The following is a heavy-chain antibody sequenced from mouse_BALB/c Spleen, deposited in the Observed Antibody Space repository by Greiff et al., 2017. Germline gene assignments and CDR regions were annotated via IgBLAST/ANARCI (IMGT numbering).Heavy chain of an antibody. D-gene: IGHD2-4*01. J-gene: IGHJ4*01. V-gene: IGHV5-9-4*01. CDR1: GFTFSSYA. CDR2: ISSGGSYT. CDR3: ARDEDYYYAMDY. Sequence: DVKLVESGGGLVKPGGSLKLSCAASGFTFSSYAMSWVRQSPEKRLEWVAEISSGGSYTYYPDTVTGRFTISRDNAKNTLYLEMSSLRSEDTAMYYCARDEDYYYAMDYWGQGTSVTVSS.